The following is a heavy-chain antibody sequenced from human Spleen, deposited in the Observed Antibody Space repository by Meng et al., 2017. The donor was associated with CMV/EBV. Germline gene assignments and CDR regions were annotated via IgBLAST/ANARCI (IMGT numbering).Heavy chain of an antibody. CDR1: GSTFTAYY. J-gene: IGHJ4*02. D-gene: IGHD5-24*01. CDR2: INPDSGAI. Sequence: SGSTFTAYYMHWVRQAPGQGLEWMGSINPDSGAIDYAQKFQGRVTMTRDTSISTAYMEVSRLISDDTAVYYCATNVRRDGWIDVDHWGQGTLVTVSS. CDR3: ATNVRRDGWIDVDH. V-gene: IGHV1-2*02.